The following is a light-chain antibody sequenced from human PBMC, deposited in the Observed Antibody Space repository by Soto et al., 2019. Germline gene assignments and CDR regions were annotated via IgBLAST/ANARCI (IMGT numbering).Light chain of an antibody. J-gene: IGKJ1*01. V-gene: IGKV1-39*01. CDR3: QRLNGYPPT. CDR2: AAS. CDR1: QSISSY. Sequence: DIHMTPSPSSLSSSIGDRVTITCRASQSISSYLNWYQQKPGKAPKLLIYAASSLQSGVPSRFSGSGSGTDFTLTISSLQPEDFATYYCQRLNGYPPTFGQGTKVDIK.